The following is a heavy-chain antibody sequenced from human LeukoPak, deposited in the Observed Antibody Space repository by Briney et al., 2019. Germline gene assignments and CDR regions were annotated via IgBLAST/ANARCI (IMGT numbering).Heavy chain of an antibody. CDR3: ARVSRYCTNGVCPSDY. CDR1: GFSFGSYG. J-gene: IGHJ4*02. CDR2: IWYDGSNK. Sequence: GRSLRLSCAASGFSFGSYGMHWVRQAPGKGLEWVAVIWYDGSNKYYADSVKGRFTISRDNSKNTLYLQMNSLRAEDTAVYYCARVSRYCTNGVCPSDYWGQGTLVTVSS. D-gene: IGHD2-8*01. V-gene: IGHV3-33*01.